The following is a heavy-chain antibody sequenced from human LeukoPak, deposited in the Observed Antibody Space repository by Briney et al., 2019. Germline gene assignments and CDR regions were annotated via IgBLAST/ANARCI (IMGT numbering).Heavy chain of an antibody. D-gene: IGHD3-22*01. V-gene: IGHV4-4*07. CDR3: ASGPHYYDSSGHMDV. Sequence: SETLSLTCIVSGGSITSYYWSWIRQPAGKGLEWIGRIYSSGSTNYNPSLKSRVTMSIDTSKYQFSLKLSSVTAADTAVYYCASGPHYYDSSGHMDVWGKGTTVTVSS. J-gene: IGHJ6*03. CDR2: IYSSGST. CDR1: GGSITSYY.